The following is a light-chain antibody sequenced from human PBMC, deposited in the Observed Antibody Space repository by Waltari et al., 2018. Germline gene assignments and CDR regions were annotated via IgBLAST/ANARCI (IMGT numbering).Light chain of an antibody. CDR1: QGIRSY. Sequence: DLQTTQFPSAASASLGARATITCRASQGIRSYLAWYQQKPGKVPKRLIFAASSLQSGVPSRFSCSGSGTEFNLTISSLQPDDFATYYGLQHNTSPRFGPGTKVDVK. V-gene: IGKV1-17*03. CDR3: LQHNTSPR. CDR2: AAS. J-gene: IGKJ3*01.